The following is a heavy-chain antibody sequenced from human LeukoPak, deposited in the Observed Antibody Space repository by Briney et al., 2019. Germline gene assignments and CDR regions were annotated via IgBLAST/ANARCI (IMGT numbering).Heavy chain of an antibody. V-gene: IGHV1-8*01. J-gene: IGHJ4*02. CDR2: MNPNSGNT. Sequence: ASVKVSCKASGSFTSYDINWVRQAPGQGLEWMGWMNPNSGNTGYAQRFQGRVTMTRNTSISTAYMELSSLRSEDTAVYYCAGGTVVRGVIDYWGQGTLVTVSS. D-gene: IGHD3-10*01. CDR1: GSFTSYD. CDR3: AGGTVVRGVIDY.